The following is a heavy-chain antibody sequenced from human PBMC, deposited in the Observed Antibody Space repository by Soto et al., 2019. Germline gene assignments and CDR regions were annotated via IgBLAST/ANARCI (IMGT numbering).Heavy chain of an antibody. Sequence: EXLKISCKCSGYXFTSYLVGWVRHMPGKGLEWMGIIYPGDSDTRYSPSFQGQVTISADKSISTAYLQWSSMKASDTAMYYCARPNDPGSYAPFDYWGQGTLGTVS. V-gene: IGHV5-51*01. CDR1: GYXFTSYL. CDR2: IYPGDSDT. D-gene: IGHD3-16*01. CDR3: ARPNDPGSYAPFDY. J-gene: IGHJ4*02.